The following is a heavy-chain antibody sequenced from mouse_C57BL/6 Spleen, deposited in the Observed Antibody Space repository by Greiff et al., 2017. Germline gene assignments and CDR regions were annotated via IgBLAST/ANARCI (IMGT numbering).Heavy chain of an antibody. CDR2: LYPRSGNT. CDR1: GYTFTSYG. V-gene: IGHV1-81*01. CDR3: ARWGVGLAMDY. J-gene: IGHJ4*01. Sequence: VMLVESGAELARPGASVKLSCKASGYTFTSYGISWVKQRTGQGLEWIGELYPRSGNTYYNEKFKGKDTLTADKSSSTAYMELRSLTSEDSAVYFCARWGVGLAMDYWGQGTSVTVSS. D-gene: IGHD4-1*01.